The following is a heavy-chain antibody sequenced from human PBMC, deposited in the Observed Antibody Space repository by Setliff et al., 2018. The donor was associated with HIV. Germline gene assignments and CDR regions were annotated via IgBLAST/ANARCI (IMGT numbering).Heavy chain of an antibody. V-gene: IGHV4-39*02. CDR3: ARDVMEYFGNYFDY. CDR2: LHYSGTT. CDR1: GGSIRSSTYY. D-gene: IGHD3-3*01. J-gene: IGHJ4*02. Sequence: SETLSLTCTVSGGSIRSSTYYWGWIRQSPGKGLEWIGSLHYSGTTNYNPSLKSRVTISIDTSKHQFSLKLTSVTAADTALYYCARDVMEYFGNYFDYWGQGALVTVSS.